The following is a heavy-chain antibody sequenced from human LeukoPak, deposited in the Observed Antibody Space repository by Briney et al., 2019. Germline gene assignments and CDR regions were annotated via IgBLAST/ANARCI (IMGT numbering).Heavy chain of an antibody. CDR3: AKADSSGWYEMADYFDY. V-gene: IGHV3-33*06. CDR2: IWYDGSNK. Sequence: PGGSLGLSCAASGFTFSSYGMHWVRQAPGKGLEWVAVIWYDGSNKYYADSVKGRFTISRDNSKNTLYLQMNSLRAEDTAVYYCAKADSSGWYEMADYFDYWGQGTLVTVSS. J-gene: IGHJ4*02. D-gene: IGHD6-19*01. CDR1: GFTFSSYG.